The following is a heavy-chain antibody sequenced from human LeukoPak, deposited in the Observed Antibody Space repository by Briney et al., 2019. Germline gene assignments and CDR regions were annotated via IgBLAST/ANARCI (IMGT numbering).Heavy chain of an antibody. CDR3: ARDRQDYYDSSGYFDN. CDR2: ISAKNGNT. D-gene: IGHD3-22*01. V-gene: IGHV1-18*01. J-gene: IGHJ4*02. CDR1: GYTFTNYG. Sequence: GASVKVSCKASGYTFTNYGISWVRQAPGQGLQWMGWISAKNGNTKYAEKFQGRGTMTTDTSTNTAYMEPRSLRSDDTAVYYCARDRQDYYDSSGYFDNWGQGTLVTVSS.